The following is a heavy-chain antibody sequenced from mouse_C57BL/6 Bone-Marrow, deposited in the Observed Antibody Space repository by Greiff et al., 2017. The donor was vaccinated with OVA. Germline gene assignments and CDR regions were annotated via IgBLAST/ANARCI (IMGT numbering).Heavy chain of an antibody. Sequence: EVMLVESGGDLVKPGGSLKLSCAASGFTFSSYGMSWVRQTPDKRLEWVATISSGGSYTYYPDSVKGRFTISRDNAKNTLYLQMSSLKSEDTAMYYCARKGYSNYDYAMDYWGQGTSVTVSS. V-gene: IGHV5-6*01. CDR3: ARKGYSNYDYAMDY. J-gene: IGHJ4*01. D-gene: IGHD2-5*01. CDR2: ISSGGSYT. CDR1: GFTFSSYG.